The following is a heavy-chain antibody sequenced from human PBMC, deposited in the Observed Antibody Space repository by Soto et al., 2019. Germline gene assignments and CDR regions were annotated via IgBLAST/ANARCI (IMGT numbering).Heavy chain of an antibody. CDR3: ARDLRRLATAGSELDC. CDR1: GYTITSYG. CDR2: ISGYSGDT. Sequence: QVQLVQSGGEVKEPGASVKVSCKASGYTITSYGFSWVRQAPGQGLEWMGWISGYSGDTKYSQKFQGRVTMTTDTSTSTAHMDLRSLTSDDTAVYYCARDLRRLATAGSELDCWGQGTLVTVSS. D-gene: IGHD1-26*01. J-gene: IGHJ4*02. V-gene: IGHV1-18*01.